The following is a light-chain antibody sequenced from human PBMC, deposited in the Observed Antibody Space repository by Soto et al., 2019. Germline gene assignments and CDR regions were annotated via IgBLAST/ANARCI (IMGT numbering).Light chain of an antibody. CDR2: DAS. CDR3: QQYNIWPPWT. CDR1: QSVSNN. J-gene: IGKJ1*01. V-gene: IGKV3-15*01. Sequence: ILMTQSPATLTVSPGERATLSCRASQSVSNNLAWYQQKPGQAPRLLIYDASTRATGIPARFSGSGSGTEFTLTISGLQSEDFAVYYCQQYNIWPPWTFGQGTKVEVK.